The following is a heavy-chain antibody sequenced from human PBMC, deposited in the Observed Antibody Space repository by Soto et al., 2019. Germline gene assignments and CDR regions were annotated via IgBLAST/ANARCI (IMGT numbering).Heavy chain of an antibody. CDR3: ARRHGARSNVFRSAFPLDF. Sequence: QVQLVQSGAEVKRPGASVKVSCQASGYAFSAYYIHWVRQAPGQGLEWMGWVNPHTGDSKYTEIFKGRVTLTSDTSTNTSYMDLTSLTSADTAVHYCARRHGARSNVFRSAFPLDFWGQGTLVAVSS. CDR1: GYAFSAYY. V-gene: IGHV1-2*02. CDR2: VNPHTGDS. J-gene: IGHJ4*01. D-gene: IGHD3-3*01.